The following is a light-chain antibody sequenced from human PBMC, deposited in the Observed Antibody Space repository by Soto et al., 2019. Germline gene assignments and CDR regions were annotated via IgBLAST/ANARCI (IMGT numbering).Light chain of an antibody. CDR2: RND. V-gene: IGLV1-47*01. Sequence: QSVLTQPPSASATPGQRVIISCSGSSSDVGRNYVHWYQQFPGTAPKLLIYRNDQRPSGVPDRFSGSKSGTSATLGITGFQTGDEADYYCGSWDSSLSAYVFGTGTKVTVL. J-gene: IGLJ1*01. CDR3: GSWDSSLSAYV. CDR1: SSDVGRNY.